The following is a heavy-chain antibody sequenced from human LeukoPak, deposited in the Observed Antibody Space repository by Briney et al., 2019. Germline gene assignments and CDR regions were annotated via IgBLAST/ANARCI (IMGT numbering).Heavy chain of an antibody. CDR2: MNPHSGGT. D-gene: IGHD5-18*01. Sequence: ASVKVSCKASGYTFIGHYIHWVRQAPGQGLEWMGRMNPHSGGTNYAQKFQDRVTMNRDTSITTAYMELSRLTSDDTAVYYCAREGPQLWGGYYMDVWGKGTTVTVSS. J-gene: IGHJ6*03. CDR1: GYTFIGHY. V-gene: IGHV1-2*02. CDR3: AREGPQLWGGYYMDV.